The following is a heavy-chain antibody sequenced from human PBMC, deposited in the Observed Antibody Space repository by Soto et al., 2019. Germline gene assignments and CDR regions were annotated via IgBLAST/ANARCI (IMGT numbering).Heavy chain of an antibody. J-gene: IGHJ5*02. CDR3: ARVVKPIGDWFDP. CDR2: IYYSGST. D-gene: IGHD3-16*02. CDR1: GASFSDANYY. Sequence: TSETLSLTCIVSGASFSDANYYWSWIRQPPGKGLEWIGYIYYSGSTNYNPSLKSRVTISVDTSKNQFSLKLSSVTAADTAVYYCARVVKPIGDWFDPWGQGTLVTVSS. V-gene: IGHV4-61*01.